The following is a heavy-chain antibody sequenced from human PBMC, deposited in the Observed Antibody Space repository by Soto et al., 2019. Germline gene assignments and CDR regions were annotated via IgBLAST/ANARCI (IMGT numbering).Heavy chain of an antibody. Sequence: GGSLRLSCAASGFTFSSYGMHWVRQAPGKGLEWVAVIWYDGSNKYYADSVKGRFTISRDNSKNTLYLQMNSLRAEDTAVYYCARDFRIAAAVPGGWFDPWGQGTLVTVSS. D-gene: IGHD6-13*01. CDR2: IWYDGSNK. J-gene: IGHJ5*02. V-gene: IGHV3-33*01. CDR3: ARDFRIAAAVPGGWFDP. CDR1: GFTFSSYG.